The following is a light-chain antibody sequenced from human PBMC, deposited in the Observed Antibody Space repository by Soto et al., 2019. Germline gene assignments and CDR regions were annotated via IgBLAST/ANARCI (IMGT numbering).Light chain of an antibody. CDR2: DAS. V-gene: IGKV1-39*01. CDR1: QSIGKY. Sequence: EIQMTQSQFPRSASVGDRVTITCRASQSIGKYLNWYQQQPGKVPKLLIYDASYLQSGVPSRFSGSESGTDFTLNISDLRPEDFATYYCQQSFSIPCTFGPGTKVDI. CDR3: QQSFSIPCT. J-gene: IGKJ3*01.